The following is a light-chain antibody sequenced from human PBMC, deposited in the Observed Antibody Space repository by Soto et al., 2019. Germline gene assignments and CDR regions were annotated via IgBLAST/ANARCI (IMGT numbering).Light chain of an antibody. CDR1: QSFSSTY. Sequence: EIVLTQSPGTLSLSPGERATLSCRASQSFSSTYLAWYQQKPGQAPRLLIYGASSRATGIPDRFSGGGSGTDFSLTISRLAPEDFAVYYCQQYSSSPITFGQGTRLEIK. CDR3: QQYSSSPIT. J-gene: IGKJ5*01. CDR2: GAS. V-gene: IGKV3-20*01.